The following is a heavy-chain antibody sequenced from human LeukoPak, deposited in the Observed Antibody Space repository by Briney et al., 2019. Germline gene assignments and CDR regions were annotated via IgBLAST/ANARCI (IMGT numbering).Heavy chain of an antibody. CDR2: ISSSSSYI. CDR3: ARQPTHIVVVVAATPHDAFDI. CDR1: GFNFSSYS. Sequence: GGSLRLSCAASGFNFSSYSMNWVRQAPGKGLEWVSSISSSSSYIYYADSVKGRFTISRDNAKNSLYLQMNSLRAEDTAVYYCARQPTHIVVVVAATPHDAFDIWGQGTMVTVSS. V-gene: IGHV3-21*01. J-gene: IGHJ3*02. D-gene: IGHD2-15*01.